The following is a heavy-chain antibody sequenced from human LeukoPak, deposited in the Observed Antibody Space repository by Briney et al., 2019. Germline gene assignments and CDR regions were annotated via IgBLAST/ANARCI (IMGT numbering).Heavy chain of an antibody. V-gene: IGHV3-9*01. CDR3: AMRIAVAGSLDY. D-gene: IGHD6-19*01. CDR2: ISWNSGSI. J-gene: IGHJ4*02. CDR1: GFTFDDYA. Sequence: GRTLRLSCAASGFTFDDYAMHWVRQAPGKGLEWVSGISWNSGSIDYAGSVKGRFTISRDNAKNSLFLQMNSLGAEDTAVYYCAMRIAVAGSLDYWGQGTLVTVS.